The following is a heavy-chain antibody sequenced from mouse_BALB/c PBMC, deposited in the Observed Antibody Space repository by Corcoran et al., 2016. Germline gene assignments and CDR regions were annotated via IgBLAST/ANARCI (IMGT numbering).Heavy chain of an antibody. D-gene: IGHD2-12*01. V-gene: IGHV1-85*01. CDR3: ARRVYDGRFAY. J-gene: IGHJ3*01. CDR2: IFPGDGST. Sequence: QVQLQQSGAELVKPRASVKLPCKASGYTFTRYDLNWVRQRPEQGLEWIGWIFPGDGSTKYNEKFKGKATLTTDKSSSTAYMQLSRLTSEDSAVYFCARRVYDGRFAYWGQGTLVTVSA. CDR1: GYTFTRYD.